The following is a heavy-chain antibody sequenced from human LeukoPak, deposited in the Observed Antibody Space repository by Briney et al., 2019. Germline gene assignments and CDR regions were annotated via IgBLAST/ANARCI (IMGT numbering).Heavy chain of an antibody. CDR1: GFTFSSYS. J-gene: IGHJ4*02. V-gene: IGHV3-21*01. CDR3: ARLIRLHYHDSSGYYDY. Sequence: GGSLRLSCAASGFTFSSYSMNWVRQAPGKGLEWVSSISSSSSYIYYADSVKGRFTISRDNAKNSLYLQMNSLRAEDTAVYYCARLIRLHYHDSSGYYDYWGQGTLVTVSS. D-gene: IGHD3-22*01. CDR2: ISSSSSYI.